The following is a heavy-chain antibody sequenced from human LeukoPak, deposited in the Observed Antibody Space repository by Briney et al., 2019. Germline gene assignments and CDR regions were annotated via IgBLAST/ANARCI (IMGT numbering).Heavy chain of an antibody. CDR1: GYTLTELS. Sequence: ASVKVSCKVSGYTLTELSMHWVRQAPGKGLEWMGGFDPEDGETIYAQKFQGRVTMTRDTSISTAYIELSRLRSDDTAVYYCARGSRTDRFDYWGQGTLVTVSS. J-gene: IGHJ4*02. CDR2: FDPEDGET. V-gene: IGHV1-24*01. CDR3: ARGSRTDRFDY. D-gene: IGHD1-1*01.